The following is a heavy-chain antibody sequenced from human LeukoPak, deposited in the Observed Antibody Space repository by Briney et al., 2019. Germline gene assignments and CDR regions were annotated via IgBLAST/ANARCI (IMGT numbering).Heavy chain of an antibody. CDR3: ARLSGTSGTTSRVLHF. J-gene: IGHJ4*02. D-gene: IGHD1-1*01. CDR1: GYSFTSYW. Sequence: GESLKISCKGSGYSFTSYWIGWVRQAPGRGLEWVSAVSGGGDVTYYADSVKGRFTISRDNSENTVSLQLNSLRAEDTAVYYCARLSGTSGTTSRVLHFWGQGALVTVAS. V-gene: IGHV3-23*01. CDR2: VSGGGDVT.